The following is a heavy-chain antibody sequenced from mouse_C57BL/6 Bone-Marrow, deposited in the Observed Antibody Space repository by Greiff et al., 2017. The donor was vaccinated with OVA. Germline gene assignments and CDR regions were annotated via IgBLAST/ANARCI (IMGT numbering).Heavy chain of an antibody. CDR3: ARPDSSGYEGYAMDY. V-gene: IGHV1-80*01. D-gene: IGHD3-2*02. Sequence: VKLQESGAELVKPGASVKISCKASGYAFSSYWMNWVKQRPGKGLEWIGQIYPGDGDTNYNGKFKGKATLTADKSSSTAYMQLSSLTSEDSAVYFCARPDSSGYEGYAMDYWGQGTSVTVSS. J-gene: IGHJ4*01. CDR1: GYAFSSYW. CDR2: IYPGDGDT.